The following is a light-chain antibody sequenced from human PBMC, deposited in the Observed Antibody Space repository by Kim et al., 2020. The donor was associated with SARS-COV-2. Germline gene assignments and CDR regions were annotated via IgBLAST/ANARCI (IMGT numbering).Light chain of an antibody. CDR3: QQYGSSLP. CDR2: GAS. V-gene: IGKV3-20*01. J-gene: IGKJ4*01. CDR1: PSVGGSV. Sequence: SLSPGERATLSCRASPSVGGSVLAWYQHKPGQAPRLLIYGASTRATGIPDRFSGSGSGTDFTLTISRLEPEDFAVYYCQQYGSSLPFGGGTKLEI.